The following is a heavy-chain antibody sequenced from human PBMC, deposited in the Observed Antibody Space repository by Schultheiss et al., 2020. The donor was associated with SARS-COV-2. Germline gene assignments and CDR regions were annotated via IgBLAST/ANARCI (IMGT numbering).Heavy chain of an antibody. CDR3: AKATYYYGSGDYYGMDV. V-gene: IGHV6-1*01. D-gene: IGHD3-10*01. CDR1: GDSVSSNSAA. CDR2: TYYRSKWYN. J-gene: IGHJ6*02. Sequence: SQTLSLTCAISGDSVSSNSAAWNWIRQSPSRGLEWLGRTYYRSKWYNDYAVSVKSRITINPDTSKNQFSLQLNSVTPEDTAVYYCAKATYYYGSGDYYGMDVWGQGTTVTVSS.